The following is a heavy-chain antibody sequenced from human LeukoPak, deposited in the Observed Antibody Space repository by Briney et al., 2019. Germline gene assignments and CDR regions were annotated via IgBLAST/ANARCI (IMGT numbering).Heavy chain of an antibody. D-gene: IGHD6-6*01. Sequence: SVKVSCKASGGTFSSYAISWVRQAPGQGLEWMGRIIPILGIANYAQKFQGRVTITADKSTSTAYMELSSLKSEDTAVYYCARDRSFSSPDAFDIWGQGTMVTVSS. CDR3: ARDRSFSSPDAFDI. CDR2: IIPILGIA. V-gene: IGHV1-69*04. J-gene: IGHJ3*02. CDR1: GGTFSSYA.